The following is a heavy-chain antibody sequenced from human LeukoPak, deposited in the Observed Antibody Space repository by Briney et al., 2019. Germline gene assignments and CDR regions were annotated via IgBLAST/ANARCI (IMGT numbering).Heavy chain of an antibody. D-gene: IGHD3-22*01. Sequence: GGSLRLSCVASGFTFSSYWMTWVRQAPGKGLEWVANIKQDGSEEYHVDSVEGRFTISRDNAKNSLYLQMNSLRADDTAVYYCARSGSSGHVDAFDIWGQGTRATVSS. J-gene: IGHJ3*02. CDR3: ARSGSSGHVDAFDI. CDR1: GFTFSSYW. V-gene: IGHV3-7*01. CDR2: IKQDGSEE.